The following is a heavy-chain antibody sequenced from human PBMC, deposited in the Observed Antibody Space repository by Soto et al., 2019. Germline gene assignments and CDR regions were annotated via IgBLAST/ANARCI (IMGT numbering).Heavy chain of an antibody. CDR3: ARGRGYSYGLDP. D-gene: IGHD5-18*01. CDR1: GGSISSSSCH. J-gene: IGHJ5*02. V-gene: IGHV4-39*07. CDR2: IKYSGTT. Sequence: PSETLSLTCTVSGGSISSSSCHWGWIRQPPGKGLEWIASIKYSGTTFYSPSLKSRVAISLDTSKNQFSLSLSSVTAADTAVYYCARGRGYSYGLDPWGQGTLVTVSS.